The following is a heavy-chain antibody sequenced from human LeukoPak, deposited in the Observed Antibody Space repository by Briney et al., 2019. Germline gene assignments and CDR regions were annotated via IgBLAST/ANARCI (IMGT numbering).Heavy chain of an antibody. Sequence: PGGSLRLSCAASGFTVSSNYMSWVRQAPGKGLEWVAFIRNDGSDKYYADSVKGRFTISRDISENTLYLQMNALRAEDTAVYYCASRVVTSFDYWGQGTLVSVSS. CDR2: IRNDGSDK. CDR1: GFTVSSNY. J-gene: IGHJ4*02. V-gene: IGHV3-30*02. CDR3: ASRVVTSFDY. D-gene: IGHD3-3*01.